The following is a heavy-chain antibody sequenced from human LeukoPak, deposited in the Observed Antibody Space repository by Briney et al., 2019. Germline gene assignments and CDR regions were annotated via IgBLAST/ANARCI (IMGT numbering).Heavy chain of an antibody. CDR2: ISQSGST. CDR1: GYSISSGHY. V-gene: IGHV4-38-2*01. Sequence: SETLFLTCAVPGYSISSGHYWGWIRQPPGKGLEWIGSISQSGSTYYNPSLKRRVTISVDTSKNQVSLKLNSVTATDTAVYYCARHRYPGSSDYFDCWGQGTLFTVSS. J-gene: IGHJ4*02. D-gene: IGHD6-6*01. CDR3: ARHRYPGSSDYFDC.